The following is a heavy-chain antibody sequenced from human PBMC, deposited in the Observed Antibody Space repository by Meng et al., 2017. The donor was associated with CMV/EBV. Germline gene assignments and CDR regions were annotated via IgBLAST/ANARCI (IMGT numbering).Heavy chain of an antibody. CDR3: ARVLEDFVVVVPNYYYGMDV. V-gene: IGHV3-21*01. J-gene: IGHJ6*01. D-gene: IGHD2-15*01. CDR2: ISSSSSYT. CDR1: GFTFSSYS. Sequence: GGSLRLSCAASGFTFSSYSIIWVRQSPGKGLEWVSSISSSSSYTFYIDSVKGRFTISRDNAKNLVYLQMNSLRAEDTAMYYCARVLEDFVVVVPNYYYGMDVWGQGTTVTVSS.